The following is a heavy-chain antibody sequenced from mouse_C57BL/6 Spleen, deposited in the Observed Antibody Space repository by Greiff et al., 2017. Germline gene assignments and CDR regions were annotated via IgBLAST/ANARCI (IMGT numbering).Heavy chain of an antibody. CDR1: GYTFTGYW. J-gene: IGHJ3*01. Sequence: QVQLKQSGAELMKPGASVKLSCKATGYTFTGYWIEWVKQRPGHGLEWIGEILPGSGSTNYNEKFKGKATFTADTSSTTAYMQLSSLTTEDSAIYYCARAYGSSYWFAYWGQGTLVTVSA. V-gene: IGHV1-9*01. D-gene: IGHD1-1*01. CDR3: ARAYGSSYWFAY. CDR2: ILPGSGST.